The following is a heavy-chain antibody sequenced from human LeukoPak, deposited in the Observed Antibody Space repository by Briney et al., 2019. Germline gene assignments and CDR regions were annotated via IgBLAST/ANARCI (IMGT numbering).Heavy chain of an antibody. D-gene: IGHD5-24*01. CDR3: ARQGWLQYDY. Sequence: PSETLSLTCTVSGGSISSYYWSWTRQPPGKGLEWIGYIYTSGSTNYNPSLKGRVTISVDTSKNQFSLKLSSVTAADTAVYYCARQGWLQYDYWGQGTLVTVSS. J-gene: IGHJ4*02. CDR1: GGSISSYY. V-gene: IGHV4-4*09. CDR2: IYTSGST.